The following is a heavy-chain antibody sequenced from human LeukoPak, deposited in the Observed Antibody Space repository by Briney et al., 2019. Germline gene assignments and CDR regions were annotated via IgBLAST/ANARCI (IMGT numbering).Heavy chain of an antibody. CDR2: IIPIFGTA. V-gene: IGHV1-69*05. Sequence: ASVKVSCKASGYTFTSYGISWVRQAPGQGLEWMGRIIPIFGTANYAQKFQGRVTITTDESTSTAYMELSSLRSEDTAVYYCARSDYSTSSHMDVWGKGTTVTVSS. CDR3: ARSDYSTSSHMDV. CDR1: GYTFTSYG. D-gene: IGHD6-6*01. J-gene: IGHJ6*03.